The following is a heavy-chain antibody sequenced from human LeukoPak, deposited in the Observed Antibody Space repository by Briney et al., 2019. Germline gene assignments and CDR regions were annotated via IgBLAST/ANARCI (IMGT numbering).Heavy chain of an antibody. J-gene: IGHJ4*02. CDR3: ATLSSGGSGSYHHY. V-gene: IGHV3-23*01. D-gene: IGHD3-10*01. CDR1: GFSYSNFG. Sequence: GGSLRLSCASSGFSYSNFGMGWVRQAPGKGLEWVSSISAGGSGTYFADSVKGRFRISRDNSKSTLFLQMNSLRVEDTAIYYCATLSSGGSGSYHHYWGQGTLVTVSS. CDR2: ISAGGSGT.